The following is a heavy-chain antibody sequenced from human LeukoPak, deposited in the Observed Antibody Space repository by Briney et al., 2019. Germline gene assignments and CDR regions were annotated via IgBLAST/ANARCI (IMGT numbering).Heavy chain of an antibody. V-gene: IGHV3-30*04. CDR1: GFTFSNYP. J-gene: IGHJ4*02. CDR2: ISFDGSNK. Sequence: PGGSLRLSCAASGFTFSNYPMPWVRQAPGKGLEWVAVISFDGSNKYYADSVKGRFTISRDTSRNTLNLQMNSLRAEDTAVYYCARVRHCSDSSCSGVLDYWGQGTLVIVSS. CDR3: ARVRHCSDSSCSGVLDY. D-gene: IGHD2-15*01.